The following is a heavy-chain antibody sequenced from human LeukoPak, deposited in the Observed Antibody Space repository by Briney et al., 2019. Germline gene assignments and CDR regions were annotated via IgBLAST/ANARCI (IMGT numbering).Heavy chain of an antibody. CDR1: GYSFTSYW. D-gene: IGHD5-18*01. Sequence: PGESLKISCKGSGYSFTSYWIGWVHQMPGKGLEWMGIIYPGDSDTRYSPSFQGQVTISVDKSISTAYLQWSSLKASDTAMYYCARSKVDTAMVVAFDIWGQGTMVTVSS. CDR3: ARSKVDTAMVVAFDI. CDR2: IYPGDSDT. V-gene: IGHV5-51*07. J-gene: IGHJ3*02.